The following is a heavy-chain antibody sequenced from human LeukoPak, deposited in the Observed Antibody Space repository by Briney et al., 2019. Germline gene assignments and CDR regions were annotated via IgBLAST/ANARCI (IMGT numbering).Heavy chain of an antibody. J-gene: IGHJ4*02. D-gene: IGHD3-10*01. CDR3: ARGGFGEYYYFDY. CDR2: IKQDGSEK. CDR1: GFTFSSYW. Sequence: PGGSLRFSCAASGFTFSSYWMSWVRQAPGKGLEWVANIKQDGSEKYYVDSVKGRFTISRDNAKNSLYLQMNSLRAEDTAVYYCARGGFGEYYYFDYWGQGTLVTVSS. V-gene: IGHV3-7*01.